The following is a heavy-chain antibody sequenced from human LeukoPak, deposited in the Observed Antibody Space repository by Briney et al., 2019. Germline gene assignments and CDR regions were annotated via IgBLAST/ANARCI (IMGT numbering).Heavy chain of an antibody. Sequence: PGGSLRLSCAASGFTFSSYAMSWVRQAPGKGLEWVSAISGSGGSTYYADSVKGRFTISRDNSKNTLYLQMNSLRAEDTAVYFCAKDIVVVPAAIDYWGQGTLVTVSS. CDR3: AKDIVVVPAAIDY. D-gene: IGHD2-2*01. CDR1: GFTFSSYA. J-gene: IGHJ4*02. V-gene: IGHV3-23*01. CDR2: ISGSGGST.